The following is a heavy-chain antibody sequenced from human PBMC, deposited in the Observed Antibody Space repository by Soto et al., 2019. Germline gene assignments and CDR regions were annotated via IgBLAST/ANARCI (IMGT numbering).Heavy chain of an antibody. V-gene: IGHV1-2*02. CDR3: AKGGAIVAAGTRVYLYNAMDV. Sequence: EASVKVSCKASGYTFTGYYVHWVRRAPGQGLELMGWINPNSGDTYLAQRFQGRVTMNRDASIGTAYMELRGLTSDDTAEYYCAKGGAIVAAGTRVYLYNAMDVWGQGTTVTVYS. CDR2: INPNSGDT. D-gene: IGHD1-26*01. CDR1: GYTFTGYY. J-gene: IGHJ6*02.